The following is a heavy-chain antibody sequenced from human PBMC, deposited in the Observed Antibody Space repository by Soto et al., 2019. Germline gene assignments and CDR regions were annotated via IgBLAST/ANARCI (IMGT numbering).Heavy chain of an antibody. CDR3: ASATSIAVDGTET. CDR2: ISFYNGHT. CDR1: GDTVTKYG. Sequence: QVQLVQSGGEVKKPGASVKVSCKASGDTVTKYGISWVRQAPGQGLEWLGWISFYNGHTNYALKFQDRITFTTDTSTSTASMELRSLTSDDTAVYYCASATSIAVDGTETWGQGTMVTVSS. V-gene: IGHV1-18*01. D-gene: IGHD6-19*01. J-gene: IGHJ4*02.